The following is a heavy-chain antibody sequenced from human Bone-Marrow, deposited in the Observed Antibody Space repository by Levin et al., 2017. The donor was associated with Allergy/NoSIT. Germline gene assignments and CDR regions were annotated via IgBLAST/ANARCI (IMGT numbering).Heavy chain of an antibody. Sequence: GGSLRLSCAASGFTFSNYAMHWVRQAPGKGLEWVALILNDGSTKYNADSVKGRFTISRDISKNTLYLQMSSLRPADTAVYYCAKTNAWYADIDFWGLGTQVTVSS. V-gene: IGHV3-30*18. CDR2: ILNDGSTK. CDR1: GFTFSNYA. D-gene: IGHD2-8*01. J-gene: IGHJ4*02. CDR3: AKTNAWYADIDF.